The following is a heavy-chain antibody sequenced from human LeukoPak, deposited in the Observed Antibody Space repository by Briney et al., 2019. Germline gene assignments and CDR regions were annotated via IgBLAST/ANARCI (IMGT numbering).Heavy chain of an antibody. CDR3: ARHGKDSSGYSGHWYYDL. V-gene: IGHV4-59*08. CDR2: IYSSGST. CDR1: GGSINNYY. D-gene: IGHD3-22*01. J-gene: IGHJ2*01. Sequence: SETLSLTCTVSGGSINNYYWSWIRQPPGKGPEWIGYIYSSGSTDYKSSLKSRVIISVDTSKNQVSLKLRSVTAADTAVYYCARHGKDSSGYSGHWYYDLWGRGALITVSS.